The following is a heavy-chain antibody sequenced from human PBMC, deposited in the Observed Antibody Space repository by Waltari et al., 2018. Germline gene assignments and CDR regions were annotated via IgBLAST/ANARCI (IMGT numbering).Heavy chain of an antibody. V-gene: IGHV4-34*01. CDR3: ASDIATYYYDSSGYFGY. D-gene: IGHD3-22*01. CDR2: INQSGST. CDR1: GGSFSGYY. Sequence: QVQLQQWGAGLLKPSETLSLTCAVYGGSFSGYYWSWIRQPPGKGLEWIGEINQSGSTNYDPSLKSRVTISVDTSKNQFSLKLSSVTAADTAVYYCASDIATYYYDSSGYFGYWGQGTLVTVSS. J-gene: IGHJ4*02.